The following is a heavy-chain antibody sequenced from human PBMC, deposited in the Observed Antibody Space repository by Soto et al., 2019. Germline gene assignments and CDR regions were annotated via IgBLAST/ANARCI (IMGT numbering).Heavy chain of an antibody. D-gene: IGHD3-9*01. J-gene: IGHJ6*02. CDR3: AGGGGYYDILTGWDGVYGMDV. V-gene: IGHV1-18*04. Sequence: QVQLVQSGAEVKKPGASVKVSCKASGYTFTSYGISWVRQAPGQGLEWMGWISAYNGNTNYAQKLQGRVTMTTDTPTGQVYRGRRGLRAADTAGYYGAGGGGYYDILTGWDGVYGMDVWGQGTTVTVSS. CDR1: GYTFTSYG. CDR2: ISAYNGNT.